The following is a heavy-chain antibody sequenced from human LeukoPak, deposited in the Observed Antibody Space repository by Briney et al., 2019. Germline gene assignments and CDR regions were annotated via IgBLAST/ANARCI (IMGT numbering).Heavy chain of an antibody. CDR2: ISYDGSNK. D-gene: IGHD3-10*01. CDR3: ARDRHDYYGSGSPRGWIDP. J-gene: IGHJ5*02. V-gene: IGHV3-30-3*01. Sequence: GRSLRLSCAASGFTFSSYAIHWVRQAPGKGLEWVAVISYDGSNKYYGDSLKGRFTISRDNPKNTLYLQINSLRDEDTAVYYCARDRHDYYGSGSPRGWIDPWGQGTLVTVSS. CDR1: GFTFSSYA.